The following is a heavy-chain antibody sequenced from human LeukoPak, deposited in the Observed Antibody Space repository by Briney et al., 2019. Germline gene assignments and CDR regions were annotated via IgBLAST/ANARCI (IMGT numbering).Heavy chain of an antibody. D-gene: IGHD3-3*01. V-gene: IGHV3-30-3*01. J-gene: IGHJ5*02. Sequence: GGSLRLSCAASGFTFSSYAMHWVRQAPGKGLEWVAVISYDGSNKYYADSVKGRFTISRDNSKNTLYLQMNSLRAEDTAMYYCTRDIPRESAWSGTNWFDPWGQGTLVTVSS. CDR2: ISYDGSNK. CDR3: TRDIPRESAWSGTNWFDP. CDR1: GFTFSSYA.